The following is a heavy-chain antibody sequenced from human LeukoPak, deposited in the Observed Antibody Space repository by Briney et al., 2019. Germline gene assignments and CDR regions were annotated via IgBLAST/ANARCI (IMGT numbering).Heavy chain of an antibody. J-gene: IGHJ4*02. V-gene: IGHV1-69*05. Sequence: ASVKVSXKASGGTFSSYAIGWVRQAPGQGLEWMGRIIPIFGTANYAQKFQGRVTITTDESTSTAYMELSSLRSEDTAVNYCARGLSYGGNSGFRWYFDYWGQGTLVTVSS. CDR2: IIPIFGTA. CDR3: ARGLSYGGNSGFRWYFDY. D-gene: IGHD4-23*01. CDR1: GGTFSSYA.